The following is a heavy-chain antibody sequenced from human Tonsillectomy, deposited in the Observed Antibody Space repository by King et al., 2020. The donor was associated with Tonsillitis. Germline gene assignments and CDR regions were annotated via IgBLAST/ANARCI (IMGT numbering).Heavy chain of an antibody. CDR1: GFTFNDYA. D-gene: IGHD3-3*01. Sequence: VQLVESGGGLVQPGGSLRLSCAASGFTFNDYAMSWVRRAPGKGLEWVSTISGSGGNTYYADSVKGRFTISRDNSKNTLYLQMNSLRAEDTAVYYCAKTNYDFWSGFTEGAFDVWGQGAMVTVSS. CDR3: AKTNYDFWSGFTEGAFDV. J-gene: IGHJ3*01. CDR2: ISGSGGNT. V-gene: IGHV3-23*04.